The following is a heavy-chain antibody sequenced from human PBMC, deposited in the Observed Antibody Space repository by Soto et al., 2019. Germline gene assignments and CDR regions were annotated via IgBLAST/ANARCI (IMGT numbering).Heavy chain of an antibody. CDR2: IWFDGIKR. V-gene: IGHV3-33*01. D-gene: IGHD3-22*01. CDR1: GFSFSKFS. J-gene: IGHJ4*02. Sequence: GGSLRLSCAASGFSFSKFSIHWVRQAPCKGLECVAVIWFDGIKRDYADSVKGRFTVSRDNSENTLSLQMNNLRAEDTGVYYCAREGHSSGYQVYFDSWGQGTVVAVSS. CDR3: AREGHSSGYQVYFDS.